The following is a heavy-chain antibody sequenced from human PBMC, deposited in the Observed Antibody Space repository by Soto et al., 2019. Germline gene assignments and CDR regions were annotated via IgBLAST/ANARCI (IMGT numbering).Heavy chain of an antibody. CDR1: GYTFSSYW. Sequence: VSLRLSCAASGYTFSSYWMHWVRQAPGKGLVWVSRVNGDGSSTSYADPVKGRFTISRDNAKNTVHLQMDSLRAEDTAVYYCARVMANLPWYFDYWGQGTLVTVSS. J-gene: IGHJ4*02. CDR2: VNGDGSST. D-gene: IGHD2-8*01. CDR3: ARVMANLPWYFDY. V-gene: IGHV3-74*01.